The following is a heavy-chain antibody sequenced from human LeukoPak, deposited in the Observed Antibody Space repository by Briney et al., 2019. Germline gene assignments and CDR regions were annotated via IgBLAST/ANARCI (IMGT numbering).Heavy chain of an antibody. CDR3: ARGLYGSGSPSYYYYGMDV. V-gene: IGHV1-69*04. D-gene: IGHD3-10*01. J-gene: IGHJ6*02. CDR1: GGTFSSYA. Sequence: SVKVSCMASGGTFSSYAISWVRQAPGQRLEWMGRIIPILGIANYAQKFQGRVTITADKSTSTAYMELSSLRSEDTAVYYCARGLYGSGSPSYYYYGMDVWGQGTTVTVSS. CDR2: IIPILGIA.